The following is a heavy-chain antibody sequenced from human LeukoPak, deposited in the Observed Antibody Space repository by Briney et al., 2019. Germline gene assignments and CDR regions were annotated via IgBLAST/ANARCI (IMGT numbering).Heavy chain of an antibody. CDR1: GGSISSYY. J-gene: IGHJ3*02. Sequence: PSETLSLTCTVSGGSISSYYWSWIRQPPGKGLEWIGYIYYSGSTNYNPSLKSRVTISVDTSKNQFSLKLSSVTAADTAVYYCAGYYHYSSGSDAFDIWGQGTMVTVSS. CDR3: AGYYHYSSGSDAFDI. CDR2: IYYSGST. D-gene: IGHD6-19*01. V-gene: IGHV4-59*01.